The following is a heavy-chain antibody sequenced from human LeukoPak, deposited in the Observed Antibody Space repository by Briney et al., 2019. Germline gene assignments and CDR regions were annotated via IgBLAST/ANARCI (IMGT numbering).Heavy chain of an antibody. Sequence: GGSLSLSCAASVFTLRSYEMNWVRQAPARGLEWVSYSSSSGSTIYYADSVKGRFTISRDNAKNSLYLQMNSLRAEDTAVYYCARLYSSSSGLRASDYWGQGTLVTVSS. CDR3: ARLYSSSSGLRASDY. D-gene: IGHD6-6*01. CDR1: VFTLRSYE. CDR2: SSSSGSTI. V-gene: IGHV3-48*03. J-gene: IGHJ4*02.